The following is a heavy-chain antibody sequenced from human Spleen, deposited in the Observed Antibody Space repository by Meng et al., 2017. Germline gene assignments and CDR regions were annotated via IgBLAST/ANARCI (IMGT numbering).Heavy chain of an antibody. J-gene: IGHJ5*02. D-gene: IGHD2-21*01. CDR1: GDSISSRDW. CDR2: ISQGSGRT. CDR3: VRNEGYSFGA. V-gene: IGHV4-4*02. Sequence: QVQLKGSGPGLVKPSGTLSLTCAVSGDSISSRDWWSWVRQPPGKGLEWIGEISQGSGRTNYNPSLKSRVTISLDKSKNQFSLNVNSVTAADTAVYYCVRNEGYSFGAWGQGTLVTVSS.